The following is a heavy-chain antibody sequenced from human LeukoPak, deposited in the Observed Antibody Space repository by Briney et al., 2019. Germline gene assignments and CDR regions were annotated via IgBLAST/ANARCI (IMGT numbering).Heavy chain of an antibody. CDR2: ISGSGGST. J-gene: IGHJ6*03. D-gene: IGHD3-3*01. CDR3: SRGGYDFWSGYYPTYYAYYYYMDV. V-gene: IGHV3-23*01. CDR1: GLTFSSYA. Sequence: GGSLRLSCAASGLTFSSYAMSWVRQAPGKGLEWVSAISGSGGSTYYADSVKGRFTISRDNSKNTLYLQMNSLRAEDTAVYYCSRGGYDFWSGYYPTYYAYYYYMDVWGKGTTVTVSS.